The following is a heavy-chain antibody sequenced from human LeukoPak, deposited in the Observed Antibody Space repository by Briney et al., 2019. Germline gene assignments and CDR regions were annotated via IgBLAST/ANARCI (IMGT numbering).Heavy chain of an antibody. CDR2: IYTSGST. J-gene: IGHJ5*02. CDR3: ARAIDENYWFDP. CDR1: GGSISSGSYY. V-gene: IGHV4-61*02. Sequence: SQTLSLTCAVSGGSISSGSYYWSWIRQPAGKGLEWIGRIYTSGSTNYNPSLKSRVTISVDTSKNQFPLKLSSVTAADTAVYYCARAIDENYWFDPWGQGTLVTVSS. D-gene: IGHD3-9*01.